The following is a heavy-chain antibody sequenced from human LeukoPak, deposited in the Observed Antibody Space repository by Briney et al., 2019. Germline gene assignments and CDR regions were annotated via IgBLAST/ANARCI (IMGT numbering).Heavy chain of an antibody. CDR3: ARVRNWNYVVPPDY. J-gene: IGHJ4*02. D-gene: IGHD1-7*01. CDR1: GFTLSSYA. CDR2: ISSNGGST. Sequence: GGSLRLSCAASGFTLSSYAMHWVRQAPGKGLEYVSAISSNGGSTYYANSVKGRFTISRDNSKNTLYLQMGSLRAEDMAVYYCARVRNWNYVVPPDYWGQGTLVTVSS. V-gene: IGHV3-64*01.